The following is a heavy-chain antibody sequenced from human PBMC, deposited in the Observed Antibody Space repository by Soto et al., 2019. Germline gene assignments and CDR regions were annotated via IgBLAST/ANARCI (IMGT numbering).Heavy chain of an antibody. CDR1: GFTFNSYG. V-gene: IGHV3-30*03. CDR3: AREGNWNYVDY. D-gene: IGHD1-1*01. J-gene: IGHJ4*02. Sequence: LRLSCAASGFTFNSYGMHWVRQGPGNGLEWVAFISYDSTKTYYADSVKGRFTISRDNSKNTLYLQMNSLRAEDTAVYYCAREGNWNYVDYWGQGTLVTVS. CDR2: ISYDSTKT.